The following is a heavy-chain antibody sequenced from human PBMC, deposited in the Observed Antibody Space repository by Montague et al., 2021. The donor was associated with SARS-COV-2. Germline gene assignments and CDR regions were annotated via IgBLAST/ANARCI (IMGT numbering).Heavy chain of an antibody. V-gene: IGHV4-39*01. J-gene: IGHJ5*02. CDR3: ARHLVYCSSTSCYEGRFDP. Sequence: SETLSLTCTVSGGSISSSRYYWGWIRQPPGKGLEWIGSIYYSGSTYYNPSLKSRVTISVDTSKNQFSLKLSSVTAADTAVDYCARHLVYCSSTSCYEGRFDPWGQGTLVTVSS. CDR1: GGSISSSRYY. CDR2: IYYSGST. D-gene: IGHD2-2*01.